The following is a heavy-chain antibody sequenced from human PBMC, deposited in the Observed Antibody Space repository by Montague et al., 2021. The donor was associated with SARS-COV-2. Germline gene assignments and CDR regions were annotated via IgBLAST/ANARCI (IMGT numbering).Heavy chain of an antibody. V-gene: IGHV2-70*01. CDR2: IDWDDDK. D-gene: IGHD3-10*01. CDR1: GFSLSVSGMS. Sequence: PALVKPTQTLTLTCRFSGFSLSVSGMSVAWIRQSPGKALEWLGHIDWDDDKYYRTSLKTRLTISKDTSKNQVVLTMTNMDTVDTGTYYCARIPYCSGGVFDYWGPGTLVTVSS. J-gene: IGHJ4*02. CDR3: ARIPYCSGGVFDY.